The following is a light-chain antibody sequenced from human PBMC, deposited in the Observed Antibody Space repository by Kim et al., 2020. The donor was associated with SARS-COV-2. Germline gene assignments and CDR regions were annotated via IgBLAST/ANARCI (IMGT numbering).Light chain of an antibody. V-gene: IGLV1-44*01. J-gene: IGLJ3*02. CDR2: GDN. CDR1: SSNIGTKT. Sequence: ELTQPPSASGTPGQRVTISCSGSSSNIGTKTVNWYQQLPGTAPKLLIYGDNQRPSGVPDRFSGSKSGTSASLAISGLQSEDEADYYCASWDDSLSGWVFGGGTQLTVL. CDR3: ASWDDSLSGWV.